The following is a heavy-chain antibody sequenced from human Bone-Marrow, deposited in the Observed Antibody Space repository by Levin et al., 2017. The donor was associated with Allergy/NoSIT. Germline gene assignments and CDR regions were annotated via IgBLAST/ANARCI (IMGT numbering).Heavy chain of an antibody. Sequence: SCAASGFTFSSYAMHWVRQAPGKGLEWVAVISYDGSNKYYADSVKGRFTISRDNSKNTLYLQMNSLRAEDTAVYYCARGSSGWPYWGQGTLVTVSS. V-gene: IGHV3-30-3*01. CDR2: ISYDGSNK. D-gene: IGHD6-19*01. CDR1: GFTFSSYA. J-gene: IGHJ4*02. CDR3: ARGSSGWPY.